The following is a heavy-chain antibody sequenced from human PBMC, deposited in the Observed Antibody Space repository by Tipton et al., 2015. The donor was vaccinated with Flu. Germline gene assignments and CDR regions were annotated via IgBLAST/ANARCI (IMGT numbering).Heavy chain of an antibody. CDR2: IYYSGST. D-gene: IGHD6-13*01. CDR1: GGSISSSY. Sequence: TLSLTCTVFGGSISSSYWSWIRQPPGKGLEWIGYIYYSGSTNHNPSLKSRVTISVDTSKNQFSLNLSSVTAADTAVYHCVSGSSWQGGFDYWGQGTLVTVSS. J-gene: IGHJ4*02. CDR3: VSGSSWQGGFDY. V-gene: IGHV4-59*08.